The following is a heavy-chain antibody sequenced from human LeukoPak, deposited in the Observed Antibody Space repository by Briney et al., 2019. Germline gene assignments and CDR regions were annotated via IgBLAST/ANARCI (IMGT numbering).Heavy chain of an antibody. V-gene: IGHV4-59*01. D-gene: IGHD1-1*01. CDR3: ARGNGTISRYYYYMDV. CDR2: IYYSGST. J-gene: IGHJ6*03. CDR1: GGSISSYY. Sequence: PSETLSLTCTVSGGSISSYYWSWIRQPPGKGLEWIGYIYYSGSTNYNPSLKSRVTISVDTSKNQFSLKLSSVTAADTAVYYCARGNGTISRYYYYMDVWGKGTTVTVSS.